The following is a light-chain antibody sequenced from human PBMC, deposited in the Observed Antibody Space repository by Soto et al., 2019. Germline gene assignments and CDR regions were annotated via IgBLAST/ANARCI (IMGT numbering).Light chain of an antibody. CDR2: AAS. CDR1: QSISSY. Sequence: DIQMTQSPSSLSASVGDRVTITCRASQSISSYLNWYQQKPGKAPKLLIYAASSLQSGVPSRFSGSGSGTDFTLTISSLQPEDFATYYCQQIYSTPFGPGTKVDIK. V-gene: IGKV1-39*01. J-gene: IGKJ3*01. CDR3: QQIYSTP.